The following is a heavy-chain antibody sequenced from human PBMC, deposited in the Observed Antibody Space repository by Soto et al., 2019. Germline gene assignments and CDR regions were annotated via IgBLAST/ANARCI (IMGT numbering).Heavy chain of an antibody. D-gene: IGHD6-6*01. CDR3: ASPPDRGSSVDY. J-gene: IGHJ4*02. CDR1: GGSISSSSYY. Sequence: QLQLQESGPGLVKPSETLSLTCTVSGGSISSSSYYWGWIRQPPGKGLEWIGSIYYSGSTYYNPSLKSRVTLPVDTSKNQFSLKLSSVTAADTAVYYCASPPDRGSSVDYWAQGTLVTVFS. V-gene: IGHV4-39*01. CDR2: IYYSGST.